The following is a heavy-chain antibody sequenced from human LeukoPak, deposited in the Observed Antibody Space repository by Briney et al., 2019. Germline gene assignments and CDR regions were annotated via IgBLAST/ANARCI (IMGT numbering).Heavy chain of an antibody. D-gene: IGHD1-1*01. CDR2: IYYSGST. CDR1: GGSISSGDYY. J-gene: IGHJ3*02. Sequence: KPSQTLSLTCTVSGGSISSGDYYWSWIRQPPGKGLEWIGYIYYSGSTYYNPSLKSRVTISVDTSKNQFSLKLSSVTAADTAVYYCARGPQLMANAFDIWGQGTMVIVSS. V-gene: IGHV4-30-4*01. CDR3: ARGPQLMANAFDI.